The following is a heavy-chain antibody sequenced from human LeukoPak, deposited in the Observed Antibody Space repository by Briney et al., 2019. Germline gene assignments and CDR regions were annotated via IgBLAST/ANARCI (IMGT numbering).Heavy chain of an antibody. J-gene: IGHJ4*02. D-gene: IGHD1-26*01. CDR3: ARDFIVGAIPLDY. V-gene: IGHV3-48*01. CDR2: INSSSSTI. Sequence: GGSLRLSCAASGFTFSSYSMNWVRQAPGKGLEWVSYINSSSSTIYYADSVKGRFTISRDNAKNSLYLQMNSLRAEDTAVYYCARDFIVGAIPLDYWGQGTLVTVSS. CDR1: GFTFSSYS.